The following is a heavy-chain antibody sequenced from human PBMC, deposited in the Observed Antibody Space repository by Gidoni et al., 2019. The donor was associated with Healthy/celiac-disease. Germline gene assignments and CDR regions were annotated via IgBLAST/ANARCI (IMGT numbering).Heavy chain of an antibody. CDR2: ISGSGGST. CDR1: GFTFSSYA. CDR3: AKGWRVSYYDILTALGY. V-gene: IGHV3-23*01. D-gene: IGHD3-9*01. Sequence: EVQLLESGGGLVQPGGSLRLSCAASGFTFSSYAMSWVRQAPGKGLEWVSAISGSGGSTYYADSVKGRFTISRDNSKNTLYLQMNSLRAEDTAVYYCAKGWRVSYYDILTALGYWGQGTLVTVSS. J-gene: IGHJ4*02.